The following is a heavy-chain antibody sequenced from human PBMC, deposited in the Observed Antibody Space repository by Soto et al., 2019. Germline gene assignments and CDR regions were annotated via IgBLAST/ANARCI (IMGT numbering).Heavy chain of an antibody. J-gene: IGHJ3*02. Sequence: PSETLSLTCTVSGGSLSSGPYSWGWIRQPPEKGLEWIGTFSYSGSTYYNPSLESRVTISVDTSKNQFSLKVSSVTAADTAMYYCARGANWVDIWGQGTMVTVSS. CDR2: FSYSGST. D-gene: IGHD7-27*01. V-gene: IGHV4-39*01. CDR3: ARGANWVDI. CDR1: GGSLSSGPYS.